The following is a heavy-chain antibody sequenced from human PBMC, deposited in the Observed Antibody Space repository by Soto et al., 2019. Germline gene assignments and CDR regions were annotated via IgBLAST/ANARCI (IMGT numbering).Heavy chain of an antibody. CDR3: ARGNGYYDSDYAFDI. D-gene: IGHD3-22*01. CDR2: IYHSGST. CDR1: GGSISSGGYS. J-gene: IGHJ3*02. Sequence: PSETLSLTCAVSGGSISSGGYSWSWIRQPPGKGLEWIGYIYHSGSTYYNWSLKSRVTISVDRSKNQFSLILSSVTAADTAVYYCARGNGYYDSDYAFDIWGQGTMVTVSS. V-gene: IGHV4-30-2*01.